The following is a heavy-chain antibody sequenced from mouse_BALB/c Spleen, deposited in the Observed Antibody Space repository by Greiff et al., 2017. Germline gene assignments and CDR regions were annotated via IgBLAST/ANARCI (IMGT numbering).Heavy chain of an antibody. CDR1: GYTFSSYW. D-gene: IGHD2-4*01. CDR3: ARWGYDYDEGAWFAY. V-gene: IGHV1-9*01. Sequence: QVQLQQSGAELMKPGASVKISCKATGYTFSSYWIEWVKQRPGHGLEWIGEILPGSGSTNYNEKFKGKATFTADTSSNTAYMQLSSLTSEDSAVYYCARWGYDYDEGAWFAYWGQGTLVTVSA. CDR2: ILPGSGST. J-gene: IGHJ3*01.